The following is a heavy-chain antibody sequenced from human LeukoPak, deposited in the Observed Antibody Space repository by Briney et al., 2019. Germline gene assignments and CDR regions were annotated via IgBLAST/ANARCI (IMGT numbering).Heavy chain of an antibody. V-gene: IGHV4-34*01. Sequence: SETLSLTCAVFGGSFSGYYWSWIRQPPGRGLEWIGEINHSGSTNYNPSLKSRVTISVDTSKNQFSLKLSSVTAADTAVYYCARRVYCSGGNCKNGMDVWGQGTTVTVSS. CDR3: ARRVYCSGGNCKNGMDV. CDR1: GGSFSGYY. D-gene: IGHD2-15*01. J-gene: IGHJ6*02. CDR2: INHSGST.